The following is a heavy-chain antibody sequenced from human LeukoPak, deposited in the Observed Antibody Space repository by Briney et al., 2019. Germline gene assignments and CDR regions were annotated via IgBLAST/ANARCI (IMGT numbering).Heavy chain of an antibody. Sequence: GWSLRLSCAASGFTFSRYAMHWVRQAPGKGLEYVSAISSNGGSTYYATSVKGRFTISRDNSKNTLYLQMGSLRAEEMAVYYCARPNGYSSGWYRFWGQGTLVTVSS. CDR1: GFTFSRYA. CDR3: ARPNGYSSGWYRF. V-gene: IGHV3-64*01. D-gene: IGHD6-19*01. J-gene: IGHJ4*02. CDR2: ISSNGGST.